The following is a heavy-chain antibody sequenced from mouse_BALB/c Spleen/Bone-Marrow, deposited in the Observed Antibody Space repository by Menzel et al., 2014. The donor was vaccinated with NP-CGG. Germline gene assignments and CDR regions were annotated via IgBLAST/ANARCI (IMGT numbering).Heavy chain of an antibody. CDR1: GYTSTNPW. J-gene: IGHJ4*01. V-gene: IGHV1S41*01. D-gene: IGHD2-3*01. CDR3: ARYDYAMDY. CDR2: IAPGSGTT. Sequence: DLVKPGASVKLSCKASGYTSTNPWINWIKQRPGQGKEWIGRIAPGSGTTYYNKMFKGKATLTVDTSSSTAFLQLGSLSSEDSAVYFCARYDYAMDYWGQGTSVTVSS.